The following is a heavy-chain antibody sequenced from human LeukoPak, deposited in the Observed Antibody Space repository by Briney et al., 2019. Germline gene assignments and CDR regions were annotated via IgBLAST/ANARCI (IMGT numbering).Heavy chain of an antibody. CDR2: IVIGRGNT. J-gene: IGHJ3*01. CDR3: AAEIYGGNSDCCSFDV. V-gene: IGHV1-58*02. CDR1: GFNFINSA. Sequence: SVKVSCKTSGFNFINSAIQWVRQARGQRLEWIGWIVIGRGNTNYAQKVQERLSITMDMSTSTSYMELSSLGSEDTAIYYCAAEIYGGNSDCCSFDVWGQGTMVTVSS. D-gene: IGHD4-23*01.